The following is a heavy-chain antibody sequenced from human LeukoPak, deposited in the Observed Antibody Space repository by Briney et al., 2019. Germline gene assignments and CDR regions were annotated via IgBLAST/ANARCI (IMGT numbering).Heavy chain of an antibody. J-gene: IGHJ4*02. D-gene: IGHD3-3*01. CDR3: ARGHQAPYYDFWSGYYPRGVFDY. Sequence: IPSETLSLTCAVYGGSFSGYYWSWIRQPPGKGLEWIGEINHSGSTNYNPSLKSRVTISVDTSKNQFSLKLSSVTAADTAVYYCARGHQAPYYDFWSGYYPRGVFDYWGQGTLVTVSS. CDR1: GGSFSGYY. CDR2: INHSGST. V-gene: IGHV4-34*01.